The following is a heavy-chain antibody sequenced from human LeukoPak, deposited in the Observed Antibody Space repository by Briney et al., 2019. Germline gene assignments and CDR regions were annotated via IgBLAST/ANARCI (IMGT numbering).Heavy chain of an antibody. J-gene: IGHJ3*02. CDR2: IYHSGST. D-gene: IGHD3-9*01. V-gene: IGHV4-30-2*01. CDR1: GGSISSGGYS. Sequence: PSETLSLTCAVSGGSISSGGYSWSWIRQPPGKGLEWIGYIYHSGSTYYNPSLKSRVTISVDRSKNQFSLKLSSVTAADTAVYYCARDRKNYDILTGYYRPDAFDIWGQGTMVTVSS. CDR3: ARDRKNYDILTGYYRPDAFDI.